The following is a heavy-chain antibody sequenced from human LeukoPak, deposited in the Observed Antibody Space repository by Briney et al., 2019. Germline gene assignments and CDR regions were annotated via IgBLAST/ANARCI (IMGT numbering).Heavy chain of an antibody. J-gene: IGHJ4*02. V-gene: IGHV1-2*06. D-gene: IGHD6-13*01. CDR1: GFTFSSYA. CDR3: ASNIGYSSSWLYFYFDY. CDR2: INPNSGGT. Sequence: GGSLRLSCAASGFTFSSYAMHWVRQAPGQGLEWMGRINPNSGGTNYAQKFQGRVTMTRDTSISTAYMELSRLRSDDTAVYYCASNIGYSSSWLYFYFDYWGQGTLVTVSS.